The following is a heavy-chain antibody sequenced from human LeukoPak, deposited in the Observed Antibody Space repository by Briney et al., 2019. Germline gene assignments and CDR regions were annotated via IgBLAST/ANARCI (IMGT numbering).Heavy chain of an antibody. V-gene: IGHV1-69*04. D-gene: IGHD5-12*01. CDR1: GGTFSSYA. CDR3: ASLEVATISVGYFDY. CDR2: IIPILGTA. Sequence: RASVKVSCKASGGTFSSYAISWVRQAPGQGLEWMGRIIPILGTANYAQKFQGRVTITADKSTSTAYMELSSLRSEDTAVYYCASLEVATISVGYFDYWGQGILVTVSS. J-gene: IGHJ4*02.